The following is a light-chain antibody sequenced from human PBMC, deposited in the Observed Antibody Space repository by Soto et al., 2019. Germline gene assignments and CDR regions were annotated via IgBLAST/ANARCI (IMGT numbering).Light chain of an antibody. CDR1: QSISSW. Sequence: DIQMTQSPSTLSASVGDRVTITCRASQSISSWLAWYQQKPGKAPKLLIYKASSLESGVPSTFSGSGCGTEFTLTISSLQPDDFATYYCQQYNSYPWTFGQGTKVEIK. CDR2: KAS. V-gene: IGKV1-5*03. CDR3: QQYNSYPWT. J-gene: IGKJ1*01.